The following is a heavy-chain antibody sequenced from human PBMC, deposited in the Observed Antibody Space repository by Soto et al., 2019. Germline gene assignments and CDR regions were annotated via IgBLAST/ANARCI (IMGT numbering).Heavy chain of an antibody. V-gene: IGHV3-48*01. D-gene: IGHD2-15*01. J-gene: IGHJ6*03. Sequence: EVQLVESGGGLVQPGGSLRLSCAASGFSFSGYSMNWVRQAPGQGLEWVSYISGSSSTIYYADSVKGRFTISRDNAQNSLYLQMNSLRAEDTAVYYCARKFSRSKNYMDVWGKGTTVTVSS. CDR1: GFSFSGYS. CDR2: ISGSSSTI. CDR3: ARKFSRSKNYMDV.